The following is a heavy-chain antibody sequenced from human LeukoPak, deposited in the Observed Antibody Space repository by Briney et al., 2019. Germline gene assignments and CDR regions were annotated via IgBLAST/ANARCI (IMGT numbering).Heavy chain of an antibody. V-gene: IGHV3-74*01. Sequence: GGSLRLSCAASGFTFSRNWMHWVRQAPGKGLVWVSRINSDGSITNYADSVKGRFTISRDNARNTLYLQMSSRRAEDTAVYYCAKIDDYWGQGTRVTVSS. CDR1: GFTFSRNW. J-gene: IGHJ4*02. CDR2: INSDGSIT. CDR3: AKIDDY.